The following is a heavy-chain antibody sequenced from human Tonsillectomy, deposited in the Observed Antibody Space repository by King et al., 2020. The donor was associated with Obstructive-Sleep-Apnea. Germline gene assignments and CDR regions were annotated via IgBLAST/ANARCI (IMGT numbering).Heavy chain of an antibody. V-gene: IGHV3-23*04. Sequence: QLVESGGGLVQPGGSLRLSCAASGFTFSSYAMSWVRQAPGKGLEWVSAISGSGGSTYYADSVKGRFTISRDNSKNTLYLQMNSLRAEDTAVYYCAKDELVRPNRRRNYYYYGMDVWGQGTTVTVSS. D-gene: IGHD1-14*01. CDR1: GFTFSSYA. J-gene: IGHJ6*02. CDR2: ISGSGGST. CDR3: AKDELVRPNRRRNYYYYGMDV.